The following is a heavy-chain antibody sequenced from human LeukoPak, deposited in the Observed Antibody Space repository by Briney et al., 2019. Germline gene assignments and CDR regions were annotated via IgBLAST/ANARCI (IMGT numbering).Heavy chain of an antibody. D-gene: IGHD3-22*01. V-gene: IGHV3-48*02. CDR2: ISSSRTSI. Sequence: GGSLRLSCAASGFTFSNACMSWVRQAPGMGLEWVSSISSSRTSIYYADSVKGRFTISGDNAKNSLYLQMNSLRDEDTAVYYCARDAYDTSAYYYFDYWGQGTLVTVSS. J-gene: IGHJ4*02. CDR1: GFTFSNAC. CDR3: ARDAYDTSAYYYFDY.